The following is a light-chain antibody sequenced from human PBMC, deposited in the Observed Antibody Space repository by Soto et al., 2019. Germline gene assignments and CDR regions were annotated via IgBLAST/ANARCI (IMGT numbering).Light chain of an antibody. J-gene: IGKJ5*01. CDR2: DAS. CDR3: QQYENLPT. V-gene: IGKV1-33*01. CDR1: QNINNY. Sequence: IQITHTPSSLSATVRDRVTITCQASQNINNYLNWYQQKPGRAPKLLIYDASNLEAGVPSRFRGSGSGTDFTFTISRLQPEDIATYYCQQYENLPTFGQGTRLEI.